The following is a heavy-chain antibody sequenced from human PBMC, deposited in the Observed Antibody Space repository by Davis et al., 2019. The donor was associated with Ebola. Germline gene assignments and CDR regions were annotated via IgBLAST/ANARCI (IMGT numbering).Heavy chain of an antibody. Sequence: ASVKVSCKASGYTFSNYGINWVRQAPGQGLEWMGWISVYNGNTDYTQKFQGRVTMTTDTTTSTAYMELRSLRSDDTAVYYCARDAEVGRNAFDIWGQGTMVTVSS. V-gene: IGHV1-18*01. D-gene: IGHD1-26*01. J-gene: IGHJ3*02. CDR2: ISVYNGNT. CDR3: ARDAEVGRNAFDI. CDR1: GYTFSNYG.